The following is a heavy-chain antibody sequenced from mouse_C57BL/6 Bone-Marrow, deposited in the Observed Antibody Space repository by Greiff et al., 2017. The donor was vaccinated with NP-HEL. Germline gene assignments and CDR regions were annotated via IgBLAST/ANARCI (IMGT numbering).Heavy chain of an antibody. CDR2: IDPEDGET. V-gene: IGHV14-2*01. CDR3: ARDYDYLLAY. D-gene: IGHD2-4*01. CDR1: GFNIKDYY. Sequence: EVQLQQSGAELVKPGASVKLSCTASGFNIKDYYMHWVKQRTEQGLEWIGRIDPEDGETKYAPQFQGKATITADTSSNTAYLQLSSLTSEDTAVYYCARDYDYLLAYWGQGTLVTVSA. J-gene: IGHJ3*01.